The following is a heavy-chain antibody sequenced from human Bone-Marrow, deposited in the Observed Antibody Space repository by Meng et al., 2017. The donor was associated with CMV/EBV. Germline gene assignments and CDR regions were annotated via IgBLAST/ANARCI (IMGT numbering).Heavy chain of an antibody. CDR1: GFTFSSYW. J-gene: IGHJ2*01. V-gene: IGHV3-74*01. CDR2: INSDGSAT. CDR3: ARYCSSTSCLSLFDL. Sequence: GESLKISCAASGFTFSSYWMHWVRQAPGKGLVWVSRINSDGSATSYADSVKGRFTISRDNAKNTLYLQMNSLRVEDTAVYYCARYCSSTSCLSLFDLRGRGTLVTVSS. D-gene: IGHD2-2*01.